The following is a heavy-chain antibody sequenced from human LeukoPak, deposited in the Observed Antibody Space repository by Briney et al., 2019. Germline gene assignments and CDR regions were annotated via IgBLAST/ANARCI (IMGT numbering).Heavy chain of an antibody. Sequence: GGSLRLSCAASGFTFSSYGMHWVRQAPGKGLEWVAVIWYGGSNKYYADSVKGRFTISRDNSKNTLYLQMNSLRAEDTAVYYCAKVDSYDAFDIWGQGTMVTVSS. D-gene: IGHD3-10*01. V-gene: IGHV3-30*02. CDR1: GFTFSSYG. J-gene: IGHJ3*02. CDR2: IWYGGSNK. CDR3: AKVDSYDAFDI.